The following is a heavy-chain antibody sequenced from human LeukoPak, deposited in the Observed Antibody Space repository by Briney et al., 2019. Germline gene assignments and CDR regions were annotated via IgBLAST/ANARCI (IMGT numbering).Heavy chain of an antibody. D-gene: IGHD3-16*01. Sequence: GGSLRLSCAASGFTFSSYAMHWVRQALGKGLEWVAVISYDGSNKYYADSVKGRFTISRDNSKNTLYLQMNSLRAEDTAVYYCARVGDPYYYYYYMDVWGKGTTVTVSS. J-gene: IGHJ6*03. CDR1: GFTFSSYA. V-gene: IGHV3-30-3*01. CDR3: ARVGDPYYYYYYMDV. CDR2: ISYDGSNK.